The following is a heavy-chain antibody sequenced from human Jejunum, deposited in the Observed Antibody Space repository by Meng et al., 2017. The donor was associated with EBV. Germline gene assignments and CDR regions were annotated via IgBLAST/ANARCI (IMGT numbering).Heavy chain of an antibody. CDR1: DGSFSGYY. CDR2: ISDNEGT. CDR3: ARGPDHSKQGY. D-gene: IGHD1-14*01. J-gene: IGHJ4*02. Sequence: QVPILQWGSGLFKPSETLSLSGAVYDGSFSGYYWSWIRQPPGKGLEWIGEISDNEGTKYNPSLKSLVTVSLDTSKNQFSLRLSSVTAADTALYYCARGPDHSKQGYWGQGTLVTVSS. V-gene: IGHV4-34*01.